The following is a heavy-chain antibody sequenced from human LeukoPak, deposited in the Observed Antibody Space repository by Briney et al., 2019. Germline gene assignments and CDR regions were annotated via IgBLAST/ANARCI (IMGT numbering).Heavy chain of an antibody. Sequence: GESLKISCKGSGYSFTSHWIGWVRQMPGKGLEWMGIIYPGDSDTRYSPSFQGQVTISADKSISTAYLQWSSLKASDTAMYYCARSSTVVTQDPGYWGQGTLVTVSS. CDR1: GYSFTSHW. CDR2: IYPGDSDT. J-gene: IGHJ4*02. V-gene: IGHV5-51*01. CDR3: ARSSTVVTQDPGY. D-gene: IGHD4-23*01.